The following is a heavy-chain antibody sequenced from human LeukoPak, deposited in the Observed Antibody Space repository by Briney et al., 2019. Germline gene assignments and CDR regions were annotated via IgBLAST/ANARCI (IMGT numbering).Heavy chain of an antibody. Sequence: PSETLSLTCTVSGGSISSYYWSWIRQPPGKGLEWIGYIYYSGSTNYNPSLKSRVTISVDTSKNQFSLKLSSVTAADTAVYYCVRGTVITDGDYWGPGTLVTVSS. CDR3: VRGTVITDGDY. CDR2: IYYSGST. D-gene: IGHD1-14*01. J-gene: IGHJ4*02. V-gene: IGHV4-59*01. CDR1: GGSISSYY.